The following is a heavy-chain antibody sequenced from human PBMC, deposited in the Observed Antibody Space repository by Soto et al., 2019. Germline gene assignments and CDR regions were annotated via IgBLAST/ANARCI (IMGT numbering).Heavy chain of an antibody. CDR2: ISYDGSNK. J-gene: IGHJ6*03. V-gene: IGHV3-30*18. CDR1: GFTFSSYG. D-gene: IGHD3-3*01. CDR3: AKALRKEAEILEWFPYYYYMDV. Sequence: QVQLVESGGGVVQPGRSLRLSCAASGFTFSSYGMHWVRQAPGKGLEWVAVISYDGSNKYYADSVKGRFTISRDNSKNTLYLQMNSLRAEDTAVYYCAKALRKEAEILEWFPYYYYMDVWGKGTTVTVSS.